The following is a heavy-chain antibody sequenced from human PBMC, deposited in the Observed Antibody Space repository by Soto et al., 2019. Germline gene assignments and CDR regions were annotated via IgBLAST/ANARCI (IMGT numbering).Heavy chain of an antibody. CDR3: VRYHLWAFDY. CDR1: VFTFSSYS. CDR2: ISPAGNSV. J-gene: IGHJ4*02. Sequence: EVQLVESGGGLAQPGGSLRLSCVASVFTFSSYSINWLCPAQGKGPEWVSWISPAGNSVDYTDSVKGRFTISRDNAENSLYLEMNSLRDEDTAVYYCVRYHLWAFDYWGQGTLVTVSS. V-gene: IGHV3-48*02. D-gene: IGHD3-16*01.